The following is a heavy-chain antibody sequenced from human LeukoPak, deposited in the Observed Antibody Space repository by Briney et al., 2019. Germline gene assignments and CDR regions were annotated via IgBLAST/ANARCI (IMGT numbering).Heavy chain of an antibody. Sequence: ASVKVSCKASGYTFTSYYIHWVRQAPGQGLEWMGIINPSGGSTSFAQRFQGRVTMTRDTSTSTVYMELSSLRSDDTAVYYCARAPYCTNGVCYEAFYFDYWGQGTLVTVSS. J-gene: IGHJ4*02. CDR1: GYTFTSYY. V-gene: IGHV1-46*01. CDR2: INPSGGST. D-gene: IGHD2-8*01. CDR3: ARAPYCTNGVCYEAFYFDY.